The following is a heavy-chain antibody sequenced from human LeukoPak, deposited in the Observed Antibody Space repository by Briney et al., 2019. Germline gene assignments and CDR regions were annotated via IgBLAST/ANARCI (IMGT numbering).Heavy chain of an antibody. J-gene: IGHJ6*02. CDR2: MNPNSGNT. CDR1: GYTFTSYD. Sequence: ASVNVSCKASGYTFTSYDINWVRQATGQGLEWMGWMNPNSGNTGYAQKFQGRVTMTRNTSVNTAYMELSSLRSEDTAIYYCARTSPRYYGSRMDVWGQGTTVTVSS. CDR3: ARTSPRYYGSRMDV. V-gene: IGHV1-8*01. D-gene: IGHD3-10*01.